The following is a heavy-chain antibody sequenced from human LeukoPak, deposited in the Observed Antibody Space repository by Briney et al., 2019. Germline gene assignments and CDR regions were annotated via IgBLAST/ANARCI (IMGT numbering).Heavy chain of an antibody. V-gene: IGHV3-9*01. J-gene: IGHJ4*02. D-gene: IGHD5-18*01. Sequence: PGGSLRLSCAASGFTFDDYAMHWVRQAPGKGLEWVSGISWNSGSIGYADSVKGRFTISRDNDKNSLYLQMNSLRAEDTALYYCAKDMGYSYGYYFDYWGQGTLVTVSS. CDR1: GFTFDDYA. CDR3: AKDMGYSYGYYFDY. CDR2: ISWNSGSI.